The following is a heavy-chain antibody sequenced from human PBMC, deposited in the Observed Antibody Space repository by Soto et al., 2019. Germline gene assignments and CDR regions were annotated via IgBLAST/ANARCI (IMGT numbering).Heavy chain of an antibody. V-gene: IGHV1-2*04. Sequence: QVQLVQSGAEVKKPGALVRVSCKASGYSFTDYHIHWVRQAPGQGLEWLGRINPKSGGTSTAQKFQGWVTRTRDRSISTVYMELTRLRSDDTAVYFCARGHSTECSNGVCSFFYNHEMDVWGQGTTVTVSS. D-gene: IGHD2-8*01. CDR2: INPKSGGT. J-gene: IGHJ6*02. CDR1: GYSFTDYH. CDR3: ARGHSTECSNGVCSFFYNHEMDV.